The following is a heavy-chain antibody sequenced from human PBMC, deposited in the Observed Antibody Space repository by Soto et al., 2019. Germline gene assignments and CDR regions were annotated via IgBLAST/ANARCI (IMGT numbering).Heavy chain of an antibody. J-gene: IGHJ4*02. CDR3: VRAGRTDTALVTAIYTPLYFDY. CDR1: GFTFSSYG. V-gene: IGHV3-33*01. CDR2: IWYDGSNK. Sequence: QVQLVESGGGVVQPGRSLRLSCAASGFTFSSYGMHWVRQAPGKGLEWVAVIWYDGSNKYYADSVKGRFTISRDNSKNTLYLQSNSLRDEDMALYYCVRAGRTDTALVTAIYTPLYFDYWGQGSLVTVSS. D-gene: IGHD5-18*01.